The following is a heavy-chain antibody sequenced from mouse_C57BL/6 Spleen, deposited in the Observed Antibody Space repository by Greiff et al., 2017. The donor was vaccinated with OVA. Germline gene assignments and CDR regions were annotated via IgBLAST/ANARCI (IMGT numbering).Heavy chain of an antibody. CDR2: INPSSGYT. D-gene: IGHD2-4*01. Sequence: VQLQQSGAELAKPGASVKLSCKASGYTFTSYWMHWVKQRPGQGLEWIGYINPSSGYTKYNQKFKDKATLTADKSSCTAYMQLSSLTYEDAAVYYCASGGYYDYDGGFAYWGQGTLVTVSA. V-gene: IGHV1-7*01. J-gene: IGHJ3*01. CDR3: ASGGYYDYDGGFAY. CDR1: GYTFTSYW.